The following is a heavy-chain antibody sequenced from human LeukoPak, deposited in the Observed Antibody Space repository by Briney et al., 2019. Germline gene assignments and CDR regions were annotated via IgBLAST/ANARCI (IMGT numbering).Heavy chain of an antibody. CDR2: INHSGST. V-gene: IGHV4-34*01. J-gene: IGHJ6*03. D-gene: IGHD1-26*01. CDR1: GGSFSGYY. CDR3: ARGSGSYYSNYMDV. Sequence: SETLSLTCAVYGGSFSGYYWIWIRQPPGKGLEWIGEINHSGSTNYNPSLKSRVTISVDTSKNQFSLKLSSVTAADTAVYYCARGSGSYYSNYMDVWGKGTTVTVSS.